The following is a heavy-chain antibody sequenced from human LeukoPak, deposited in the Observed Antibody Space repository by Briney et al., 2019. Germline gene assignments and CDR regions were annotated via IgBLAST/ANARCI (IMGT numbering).Heavy chain of an antibody. Sequence: SVKVSCKTSGGGFNNFAVTWVRQAPGQGLEWMGGIIPVFDAVDYAQKFQGRVTITADKSTSTAFMEMSSLRSDDTAMYYCARIPSRGYEYRGFAYWGQGTLITVSS. V-gene: IGHV1-69*06. CDR2: IIPVFDAV. J-gene: IGHJ4*02. D-gene: IGHD5-12*01. CDR3: ARIPSRGYEYRGFAY. CDR1: GGGFNNFA.